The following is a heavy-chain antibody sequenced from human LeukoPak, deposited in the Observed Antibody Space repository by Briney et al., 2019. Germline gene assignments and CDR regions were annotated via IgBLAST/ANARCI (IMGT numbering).Heavy chain of an antibody. D-gene: IGHD6-19*01. Sequence: SETLSLTCAVYGGSFSGYYWSWIRQPPGKGLEWIGEINHSGSTNYNPSLKSRVTISVDTSKNQFSLKLSSVTAADTAVYYCAKEGYSSGWYGNYYYGMDVWGQGTTVTVSS. CDR2: INHSGST. CDR3: AKEGYSSGWYGNYYYGMDV. V-gene: IGHV4-34*01. CDR1: GGSFSGYY. J-gene: IGHJ6*02.